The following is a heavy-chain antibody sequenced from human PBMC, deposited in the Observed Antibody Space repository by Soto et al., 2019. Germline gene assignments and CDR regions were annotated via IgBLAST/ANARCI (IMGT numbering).Heavy chain of an antibody. CDR2: VNWNGGCR. D-gene: IGHD2-15*01. CDR1: GFTFDVYG. V-gene: IGHV3-20*04. CDR3: AEDSLEPGILSV. J-gene: IGHJ6*04. Sequence: GGTLSLSCXASGFTFDVYGISWVGHAPGKGLDCVSGVNWNGGCRGYADSVKGRFTISRDNAKNSLYLQMLSLRAEDTAVYYCAEDSLEPGILSVWGKGTTVTVSS.